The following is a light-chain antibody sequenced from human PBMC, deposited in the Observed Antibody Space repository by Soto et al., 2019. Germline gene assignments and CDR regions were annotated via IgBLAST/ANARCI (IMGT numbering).Light chain of an antibody. CDR1: QSVSSSY. CDR3: QQYGSPLT. CDR2: GAS. J-gene: IGKJ4*01. Sequence: EIVLTQSPGTLSLSPGERATLSCRASQSVSSSYLAWYQQKPGQAPRLLIYGASSRATGIPDRFSGSGSGTDFTLTISRLEPEDFAVYYCQQYGSPLTFGGVTKVEIK. V-gene: IGKV3-20*01.